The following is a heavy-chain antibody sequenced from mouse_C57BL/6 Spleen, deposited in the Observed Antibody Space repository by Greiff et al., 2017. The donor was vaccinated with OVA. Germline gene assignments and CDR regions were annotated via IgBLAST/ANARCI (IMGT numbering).Heavy chain of an antibody. D-gene: IGHD1-1*01. Sequence: QVQLQQPGAELVRPGTSVKLSCKASGYTFTSYWMHWVKQRPGQGLEWIGVIDPSDSYTNYNQKFKGKATLTVDTSSSTAYMQLSSLTSEDSAVYYCGRASSSIFAYWGQGTLVTVSA. CDR1: GYTFTSYW. CDR3: GRASSSIFAY. CDR2: IDPSDSYT. J-gene: IGHJ3*01. V-gene: IGHV1-59*01.